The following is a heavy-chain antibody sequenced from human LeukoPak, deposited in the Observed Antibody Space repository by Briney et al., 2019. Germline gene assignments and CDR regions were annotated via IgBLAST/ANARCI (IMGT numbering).Heavy chain of an antibody. Sequence: ASVKVSCKASGYTFTSSGISWVRQAPGQGLEWMGWINTYNGNTNYAQKLQGRVTMTTDTPTSTAYMELRSLRSDDTAVYYCARDEQWLVPISRPFYGMDVWGQGTTVTVSS. V-gene: IGHV1-18*01. CDR3: ARDEQWLVPISRPFYGMDV. CDR1: GYTFTSSG. CDR2: INTYNGNT. J-gene: IGHJ6*02. D-gene: IGHD6-19*01.